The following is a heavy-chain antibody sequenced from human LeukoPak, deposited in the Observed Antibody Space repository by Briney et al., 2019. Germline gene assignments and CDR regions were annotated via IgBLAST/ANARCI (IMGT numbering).Heavy chain of an antibody. Sequence: GRSLRLSCAASGFSFRSYPMTWVRQAPGKGLEWVANINRDGTEKDYVDSVKGRLTISRDNAKNSLYLQMNSLRAEDTAVYYCARGGATNWFDPWGQGTLVTVSS. V-gene: IGHV3-7*05. CDR2: INRDGTEK. CDR3: ARGGATNWFDP. CDR1: GFSFRSYP. D-gene: IGHD3-16*01. J-gene: IGHJ5*02.